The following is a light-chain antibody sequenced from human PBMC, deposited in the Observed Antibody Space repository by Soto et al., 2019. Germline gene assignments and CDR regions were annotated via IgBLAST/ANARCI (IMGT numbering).Light chain of an antibody. CDR2: STS. CDR1: LSVTSPF. CDR3: QQYGSSPRT. V-gene: IGKV3-20*01. J-gene: IGKJ1*01. Sequence: EIVLTQSPGTLSLSPGERATLSCRASLSVTSPFLAWYQQKPGQPPRLLIYSTSGRATGIPDRFSGSGSGTDFTLTISSLEPEDSAVYYCQQYGSSPRTFGQGTKVDIK.